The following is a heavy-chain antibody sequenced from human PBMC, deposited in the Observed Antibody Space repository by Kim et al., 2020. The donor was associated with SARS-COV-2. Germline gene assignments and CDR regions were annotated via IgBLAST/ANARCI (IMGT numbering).Heavy chain of an antibody. V-gene: IGHV4-39*01. CDR1: GGSISSSSYY. CDR3: ARHPRHLETSDFDY. Sequence: SETLSLTCTVSGGSISSSSYYWGWIRQPPGKGLEWIGSIYYSGSTYYNPSLKSRVTISVDTSKNQFSLKLSSVTAADTAVYYCARHPRHLETSDFDYWGQGTLVTVSS. J-gene: IGHJ4*02. CDR2: IYYSGST.